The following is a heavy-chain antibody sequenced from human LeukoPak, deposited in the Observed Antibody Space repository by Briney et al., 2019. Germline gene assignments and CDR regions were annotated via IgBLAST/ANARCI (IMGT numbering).Heavy chain of an antibody. CDR1: GFTFSSYS. CDR2: ISSSSSYI. D-gene: IGHD3-22*01. CDR3: ANYDSSGPTDY. Sequence: GGSLRLSCAASGFTFSSYSMNWVRQAPGKGLGWVSSISSSSSYIYYADSVKGRFTISRDNAKNSLYLQMNSLRAEDTAVYYCANYDSSGPTDYWGQGTLVTVSS. J-gene: IGHJ4*02. V-gene: IGHV3-21*01.